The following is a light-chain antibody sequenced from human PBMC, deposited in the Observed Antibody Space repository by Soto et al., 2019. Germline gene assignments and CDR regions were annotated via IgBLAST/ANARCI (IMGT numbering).Light chain of an antibody. Sequence: QSALTQPRSVSGSPGQSVTISCTGTSSDVGGYNYVSWYQQHPGKAPKLMIYDVSKRPSGVPDRFSGSKPGNTASLTISGLQAEDEADYYCCSYAGSYTSRVFGTGTKVTVL. CDR1: SSDVGGYNY. J-gene: IGLJ1*01. CDR2: DVS. CDR3: CSYAGSYTSRV. V-gene: IGLV2-11*01.